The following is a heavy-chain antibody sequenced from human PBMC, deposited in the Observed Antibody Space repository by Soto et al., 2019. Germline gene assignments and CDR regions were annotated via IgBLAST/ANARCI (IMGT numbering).Heavy chain of an antibody. V-gene: IGHV1-69*01. J-gene: IGHJ6*02. CDR3: ARTYYYDSSGYYYYYGMDV. CDR2: IIPIFGTA. CDR1: GGTFSSYA. D-gene: IGHD3-22*01. Sequence: QVQLVQSGAEVKKPGSSVKVSCKASGGTFSSYAISWVRQAPGQGLEWMGGIIPIFGTANYAQKFQGRVTITADESTSTAYMELSSLRSEDTAVYYCARTYYYDSSGYYYYYGMDVWGQGTTVTVSS.